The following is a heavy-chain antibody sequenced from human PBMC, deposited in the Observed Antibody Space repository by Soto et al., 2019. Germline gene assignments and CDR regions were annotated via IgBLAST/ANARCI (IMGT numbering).Heavy chain of an antibody. D-gene: IGHD3-10*01. CDR2: INHSGST. V-gene: IGHV4-34*01. CDR1: GGSFSGYY. Sequence: SETLSLTCAVYGGSFSGYYWSWIRQPPGKGLEWIGEINHSGSTNYNPSLESRVTISVDTSKNQFSLKLSSVTAADTAVYYCARGVLLWFGRPGLDAFDIWGQGTMVTVSS. CDR3: ARGVLLWFGRPGLDAFDI. J-gene: IGHJ3*02.